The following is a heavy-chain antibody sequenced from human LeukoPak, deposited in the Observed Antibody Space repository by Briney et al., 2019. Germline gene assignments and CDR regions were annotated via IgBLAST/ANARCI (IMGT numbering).Heavy chain of an antibody. V-gene: IGHV1-8*03. J-gene: IGHJ4*02. Sequence: ASVTDSCMSSGYTFTSYDINGVRQAIGRGVEWMGWMNPNRGNTGYAQKFEGRVTITRNTSISTAYMQLISMRCEDTAVYYCSREAGEIAAAGTLDYWGQGTLVTVSS. D-gene: IGHD6-13*01. CDR1: GYTFTSYD. CDR2: MNPNRGNT. CDR3: SREAGEIAAAGTLDY.